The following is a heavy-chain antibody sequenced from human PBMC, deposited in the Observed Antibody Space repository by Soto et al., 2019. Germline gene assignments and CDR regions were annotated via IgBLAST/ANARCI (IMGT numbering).Heavy chain of an antibody. CDR3: ARVAAAGGYYYGMDV. CDR1: GYTFTGYY. D-gene: IGHD6-13*01. J-gene: IGHJ6*02. Sequence: ASVKVSCKASGYTFTGYYMHWVRQAPGQGLEWMGWINPNSGGTNYAQKFQGRVTMTRDTSISTAYMELSRLRSDDTAVYYCARVAAAGGYYYGMDVWGQGTKLTV. V-gene: IGHV1-2*02. CDR2: INPNSGGT.